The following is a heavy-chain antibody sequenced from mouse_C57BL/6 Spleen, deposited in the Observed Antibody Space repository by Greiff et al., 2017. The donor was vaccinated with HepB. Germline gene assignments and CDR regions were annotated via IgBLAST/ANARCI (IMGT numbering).Heavy chain of an antibody. CDR2: ISSGSSTI. D-gene: IGHD1-1*01. V-gene: IGHV5-17*01. CDR1: GFTFSDYG. Sequence: DVKLVESGGGLVKPGGSLKLSCAASGFTFSDYGMHWVRQAPEKGLEWVAYISSGSSTIYYADTVKGRFTISRDNAKNTLFLQMTSLRSEDTAMYYCASVVAEVYAMDYWGQGTSVTVSS. CDR3: ASVVAEVYAMDY. J-gene: IGHJ4*01.